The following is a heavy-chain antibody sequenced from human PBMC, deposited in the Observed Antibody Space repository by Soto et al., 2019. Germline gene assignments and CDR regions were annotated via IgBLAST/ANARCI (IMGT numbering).Heavy chain of an antibody. J-gene: IGHJ3*02. CDR1: GGTFSSYT. CDR2: IIPILGIA. CDR3: ASIFRCITGTCSCDAFDI. D-gene: IGHD1-20*01. Sequence: QVQLVQSGAEVKKPGSSVKVSCKASGGTFSSYTISWVRQAPGQGLEWMGRIIPILGIANYAQKFQGRVTITEDKSTSTAYMELSSLRSDYTAVYYWASIFRCITGTCSCDAFDIWGQGTMVTVAS. V-gene: IGHV1-69*02.